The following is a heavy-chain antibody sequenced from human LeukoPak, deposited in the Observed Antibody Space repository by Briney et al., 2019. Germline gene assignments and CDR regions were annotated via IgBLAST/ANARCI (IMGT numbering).Heavy chain of an antibody. J-gene: IGHJ4*02. CDR3: ARHYAPDSSGYYALDN. Sequence: SETLSLTCTVSGASVSSGSYYWNWIRQPPGKGLEWIGYIYDTGNTRYNPSLKSRVTISVDTSKNQFPLKLTSVTAADTAVYFCARHYAPDSSGYYALDNWGQGTPVTVSS. CDR2: IYDTGNT. D-gene: IGHD3-22*01. V-gene: IGHV4-61*01. CDR1: GASVSSGSYY.